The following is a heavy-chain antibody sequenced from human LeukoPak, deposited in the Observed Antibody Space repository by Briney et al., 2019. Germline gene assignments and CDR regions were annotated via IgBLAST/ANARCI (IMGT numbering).Heavy chain of an antibody. Sequence: TGGSLRLSSAASGFPFSNHAMSGVRQPPGKGREWVSAISNGNTYYADSVRGRFTISRDDSKNMVYLQMNSLRVEDTAIYYCVREAGYCASVCLKTNWFDPWGQGTLVTVSS. V-gene: IGHV3-23*01. J-gene: IGHJ5*02. CDR3: VREAGYCASVCLKTNWFDP. CDR1: GFPFSNHA. CDR2: ISNGNT. D-gene: IGHD2-21*02.